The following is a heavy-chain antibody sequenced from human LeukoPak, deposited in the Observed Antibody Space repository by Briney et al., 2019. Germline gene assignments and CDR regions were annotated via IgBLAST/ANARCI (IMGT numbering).Heavy chain of an antibody. V-gene: IGHV4-39*01. Sequence: SETLSLTCTVSGGSISSSNYYWGWTRQPPGKGLEWIGSFYYSGSTYYNPSLKSRVTISGDTSKNQFSLKLSSVTAADTAVYYCARDSSVYYRLFDYWGQGTLVTVSS. J-gene: IGHJ4*02. CDR3: ARDSSVYYRLFDY. CDR1: GGSISSSNYY. CDR2: FYYSGST. D-gene: IGHD3-22*01.